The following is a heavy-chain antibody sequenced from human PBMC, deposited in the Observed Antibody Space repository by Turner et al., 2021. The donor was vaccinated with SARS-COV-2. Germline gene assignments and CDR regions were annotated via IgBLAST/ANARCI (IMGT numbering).Heavy chain of an antibody. Sequence: QVQLQQWGAGLLKPSETLSPTCAVYGGSFSGYYWTWIRQPPEKGLEWIGEIHPSGTTYHNPSLKGRVTMSVDTSKNQFYLKVSSVTAADTAVYYCAKGDDSRKSGLLWGQGTLVTVSS. V-gene: IGHV4-34*02. CDR3: AKGDDSRKSGLL. D-gene: IGHD2-15*01. J-gene: IGHJ4*02. CDR1: GGSFSGYY. CDR2: IHPSGTT.